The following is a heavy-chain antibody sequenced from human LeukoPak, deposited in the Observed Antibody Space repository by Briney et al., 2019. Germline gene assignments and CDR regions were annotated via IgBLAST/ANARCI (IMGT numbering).Heavy chain of an antibody. Sequence: GGSLRLSCAASGFTFDDYAMHWVRQAPGKGLEWVSAISDSGDNTYYADSVKGRFTISRDNSKNTLYLQMNSLRAEDTAVYYCAKAVGYYYYYMDVWGKGTTVTISS. CDR1: GFTFDDYA. D-gene: IGHD2-8*02. J-gene: IGHJ6*03. V-gene: IGHV3-23*01. CDR3: AKAVGYYYYYMDV. CDR2: ISDSGDNT.